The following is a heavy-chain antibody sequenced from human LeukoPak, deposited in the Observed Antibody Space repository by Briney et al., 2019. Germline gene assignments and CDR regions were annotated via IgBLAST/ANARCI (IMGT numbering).Heavy chain of an antibody. CDR1: GFSFHNYA. J-gene: IGHJ4*02. CDR3: AKGAYDYIEIAYFDY. Sequence: GGSLRLSCVPSGFSFHNYAMHWVRPAPGKGLEWVSLIIGSSGSTFYADSVKGRLTISRDKSKNTLYLQMNSLRAEDTAVYYCAKGAYDYIEIAYFDYWGQGSLVTVSS. CDR2: IIGSSGST. D-gene: IGHD5-12*01. V-gene: IGHV3-23*01.